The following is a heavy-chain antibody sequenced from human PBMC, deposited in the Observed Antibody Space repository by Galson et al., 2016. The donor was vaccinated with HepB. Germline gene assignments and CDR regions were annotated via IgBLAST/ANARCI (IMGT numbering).Heavy chain of an antibody. CDR2: IYYSGAT. CDR1: GGSIDSGGYY. V-gene: IGHV4-31*03. Sequence: TLSLTCTVSGGSIDSGGYYWTWIRQRPGKGPEWIGYIYYSGATYYNPSLTGRVSISMDTSKNQFSLKVTSVTAADTAVYYCARGETTADNWFDPWGQGTLVTVSS. J-gene: IGHJ5*02. CDR3: ARGETTADNWFDP. D-gene: IGHD1-1*01.